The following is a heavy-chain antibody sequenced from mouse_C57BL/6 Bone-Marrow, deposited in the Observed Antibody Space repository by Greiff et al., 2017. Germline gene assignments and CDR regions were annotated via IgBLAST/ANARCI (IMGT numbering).Heavy chain of an antibody. Sequence: QVQLQQPGAELVKPGASVTLSCKASGYTFTSYWMQWVKQRPGQGLEWIGAIDPSDSYTNYNQKFKGKATLTVDTSSSTAYMQLSSLTSEDSAVDYCARGPITTVVSDWYFDVWGTGTTVTVSS. J-gene: IGHJ1*03. CDR3: ARGPITTVVSDWYFDV. CDR1: GYTFTSYW. CDR2: IDPSDSYT. D-gene: IGHD1-1*01. V-gene: IGHV1-50*01.